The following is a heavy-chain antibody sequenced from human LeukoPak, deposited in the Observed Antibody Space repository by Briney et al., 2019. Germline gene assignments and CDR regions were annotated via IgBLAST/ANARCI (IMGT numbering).Heavy chain of an antibody. Sequence: SGPTLVNPTQTLTLTCRFSGFSLSTRGVGLGWIRQPPGKGLEWLALIYWDEDKRYSPSLKSRLTITKDTSKNQVVLTMTNMGPVATATYYCAHRPKNFDWLLHKRYNWFDPWGQGTLVTVSS. CDR3: AHRPKNFDWLLHKRYNWFDP. V-gene: IGHV2-5*02. D-gene: IGHD3-9*01. CDR1: GFSLSTRGVG. CDR2: IYWDEDK. J-gene: IGHJ5*02.